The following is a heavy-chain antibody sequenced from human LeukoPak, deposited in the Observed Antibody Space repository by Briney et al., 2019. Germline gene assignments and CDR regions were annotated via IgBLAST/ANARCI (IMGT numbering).Heavy chain of an antibody. D-gene: IGHD6-19*01. Sequence: PGGSLRLSCVASGFTFSDYYVSWIRQAPGKGLEWVSYITAGTTYTKYADSVKGRFTISRDTTENSVSLQMNSLRVEDTAVYYCAKSLDSSSWFYFDHWGLGTLVTVSS. CDR1: GFTFSDYY. J-gene: IGHJ4*02. CDR3: AKSLDSSSWFYFDH. V-gene: IGHV3-11*06. CDR2: ITAGTTYT.